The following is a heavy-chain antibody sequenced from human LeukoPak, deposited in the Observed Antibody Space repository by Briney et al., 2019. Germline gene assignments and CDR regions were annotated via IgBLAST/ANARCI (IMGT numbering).Heavy chain of an antibody. Sequence: SETLSLTCTVSGGSISSDDFYWSWIRQPPGKGLEWIGHITYSGSTDYSPSLRSRVTMSVDTSKNQFSLKLNSVTAAETAMYFCARGGVGGYDYFDSWGQGTLVAVSS. J-gene: IGHJ4*02. CDR2: ITYSGST. D-gene: IGHD5-12*01. CDR3: ARGGVGGYDYFDS. CDR1: GGSISSDDFY. V-gene: IGHV4-30-4*01.